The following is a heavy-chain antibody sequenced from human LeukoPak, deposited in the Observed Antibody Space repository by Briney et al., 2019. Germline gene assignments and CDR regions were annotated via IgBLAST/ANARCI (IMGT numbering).Heavy chain of an antibody. CDR1: GFTFSNAW. CDR2: IKSKTDGGAT. D-gene: IGHD3-9*01. J-gene: IGHJ6*02. Sequence: GGSLRLSCAASGFTFSNAWMTWVRQAPGQGLEWIGRIKSKTDGGATDYAAPVKGRFTISRDDSKNTLYLQMNSLKTEDTAVFYCITRYYDVVAGYPRALYSYYDGMDVWGQGTTVIVSS. CDR3: ITRYYDVVAGYPRALYSYYDGMDV. V-gene: IGHV3-15*01.